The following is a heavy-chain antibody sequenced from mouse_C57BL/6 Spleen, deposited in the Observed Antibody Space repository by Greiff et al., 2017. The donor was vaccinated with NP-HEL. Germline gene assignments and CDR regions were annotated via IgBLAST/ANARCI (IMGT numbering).Heavy chain of an antibody. CDR1: GYTFTDYY. J-gene: IGHJ4*01. CDR2: INPNNGGT. V-gene: IGHV1-26*01. Sequence: EVQLQQSGPELVKPGASVKISCKASGYTFTDYYMNWVKQSHGKSLEWIGDINPNNGGTSYNQKFKGKATLTVDKSSSTAYMELRSLTSEDSAVYYCARWWLLRYYAMDYWGQGTSVTVSS. D-gene: IGHD2-3*01. CDR3: ARWWLLRYYAMDY.